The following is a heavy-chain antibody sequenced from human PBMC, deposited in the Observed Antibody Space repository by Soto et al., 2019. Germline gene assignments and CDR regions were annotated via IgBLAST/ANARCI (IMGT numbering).Heavy chain of an antibody. Sequence: SETLFLTCAVYGGSFSGYYWSWIRQPPGKGLEWIGEINHSGSTNYNPSLKSRVTISVDTSKNQFSLKLSSVTAADTAVYYCARETRYYYGSGSYSDGMDVWGQGTTVTVSS. V-gene: IGHV4-34*01. CDR2: INHSGST. D-gene: IGHD3-10*01. CDR3: ARETRYYYGSGSYSDGMDV. J-gene: IGHJ6*02. CDR1: GGSFSGYY.